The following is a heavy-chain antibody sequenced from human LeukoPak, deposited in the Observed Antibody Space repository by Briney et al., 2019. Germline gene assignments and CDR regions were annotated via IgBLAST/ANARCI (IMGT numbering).Heavy chain of an antibody. CDR1: GFTLSNNA. J-gene: IGHJ4*02. V-gene: IGHV3-21*01. CDR3: ARVSGAFDY. Sequence: PGGSLRLSCVASGFTLSNNAMNWVRQAPGKGLEWVSSISSSSSYIYYADSVKGRFTISRDNAKNSLYLQMNSLRAEDTAVYYCARVSGAFDYWGQGTLVTVSS. CDR2: ISSSSSYI.